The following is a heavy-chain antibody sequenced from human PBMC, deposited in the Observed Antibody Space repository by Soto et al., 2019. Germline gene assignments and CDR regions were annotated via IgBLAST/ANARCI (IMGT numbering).Heavy chain of an antibody. CDR3: ARDWSHPNDYSNYVYYYYYYMDV. Sequence: EVQLVESGGGLVQPGGSLRLSCAASGFTFSSYSMNWVRQAPGKGLEWVSYISSSSSTIYYADSVKGRFTISRDNAKNSLYLQMNSLRAEDTAVYYCARDWSHPNDYSNYVYYYYYYMDVWGKGTTVTVSS. CDR2: ISSSSSTI. CDR1: GFTFSSYS. D-gene: IGHD4-4*01. J-gene: IGHJ6*03. V-gene: IGHV3-48*01.